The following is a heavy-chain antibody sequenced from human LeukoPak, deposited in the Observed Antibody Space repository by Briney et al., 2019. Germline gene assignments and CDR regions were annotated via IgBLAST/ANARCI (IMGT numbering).Heavy chain of an antibody. V-gene: IGHV4-31*03. CDR2: IYYSGST. J-gene: IGHJ4*02. Sequence: PSETLSLTCTVSGGSISSGGYYWSWIRQHPGKGLEWIGYIYYSGSTYYNPSLKSRVTISVDTSKNQFSLKLSSVTAADTAVYYCAGPGPGSTRGNGDFDYWGQGTLVTVSS. D-gene: IGHD5/OR15-5a*01. CDR3: AGPGPGSTRGNGDFDY. CDR1: GGSISSGGYY.